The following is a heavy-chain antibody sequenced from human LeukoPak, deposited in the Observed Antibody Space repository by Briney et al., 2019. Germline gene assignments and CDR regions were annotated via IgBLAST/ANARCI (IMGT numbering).Heavy chain of an antibody. V-gene: IGHV1-69*04. Sequence: ASVKVSCKASGGTFSSYAISWVRQAPGQGLEWMGRIIPILGIANYAQKFQGRVTITADKSTSTAYMELSSLRSEDTAVYYCARAASTITIFGVVNWFDPWGQGTLVTVSS. CDR1: GGTFSSYA. CDR3: ARAASTITIFGVVNWFDP. J-gene: IGHJ5*02. CDR2: IIPILGIA. D-gene: IGHD3-3*01.